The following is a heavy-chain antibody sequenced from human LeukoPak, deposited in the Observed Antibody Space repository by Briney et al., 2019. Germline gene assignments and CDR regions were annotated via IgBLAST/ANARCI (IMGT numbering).Heavy chain of an antibody. V-gene: IGHV3-30*18. CDR3: AKDPTVYHYGMDV. CDR2: ISYDGSNK. CDR1: GFTFSSYG. J-gene: IGHJ6*02. Sequence: GGSLRLSCAASGFTFSSYGMHWVRQAPGKGLEWVAVISYDGSNKYYADSVKGRFTISRDNSKNTLYLQMNSLRAEDTAVYYCAKDPTVYHYGMDVWGQGTTVTVSS.